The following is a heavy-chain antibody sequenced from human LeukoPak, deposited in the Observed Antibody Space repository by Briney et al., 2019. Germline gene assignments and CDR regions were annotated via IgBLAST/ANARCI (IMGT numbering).Heavy chain of an antibody. V-gene: IGHV1-46*01. J-gene: IGHJ4*02. Sequence: GASVKVSCKASGYTFTSYFLHWVRQAPGQGLEWMGIINPSGGSTSYAQKFQARVTMTRDTSTSTVYMELSSLRSEDTAVYYCARVSYDSSGYYLYYFDYRGQGTLVTVSS. CDR3: ARVSYDSSGYYLYYFDY. CDR2: INPSGGST. CDR1: GYTFTSYF. D-gene: IGHD3-22*01.